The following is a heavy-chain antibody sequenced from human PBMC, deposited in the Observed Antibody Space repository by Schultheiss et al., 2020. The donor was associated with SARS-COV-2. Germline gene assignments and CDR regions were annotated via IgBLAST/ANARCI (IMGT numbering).Heavy chain of an antibody. D-gene: IGHD3-3*01. V-gene: IGHV4-4*09. CDR3: ARGPGGGLRFLATLDP. CDR2: IYHSGIT. J-gene: IGHJ5*02. Sequence: SETLSLTCTVSGGSISSYYWSWIRQPPGKGLEWIGYIYHSGITYNNPSLKSRVTISVDRSKNQFSLKLSSVTAADTAVYYCARGPGGGLRFLATLDPWGQGTLVTVSS. CDR1: GGSISSYY.